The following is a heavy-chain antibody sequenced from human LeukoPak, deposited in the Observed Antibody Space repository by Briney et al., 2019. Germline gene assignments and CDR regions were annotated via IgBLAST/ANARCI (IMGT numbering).Heavy chain of an antibody. J-gene: IGHJ3*02. Sequence: ASVKVSCKASGYTFTSYYMHWVRQAPGQGLEWMGIINPSGGSTSYAQKFQGRVTMTRDTSTSTVYMELSSLRSENTAVYYCARVVPAAIGAFDIWGQGTMVTVSS. V-gene: IGHV1-46*01. D-gene: IGHD2-2*02. CDR3: ARVVPAAIGAFDI. CDR2: INPSGGST. CDR1: GYTFTSYY.